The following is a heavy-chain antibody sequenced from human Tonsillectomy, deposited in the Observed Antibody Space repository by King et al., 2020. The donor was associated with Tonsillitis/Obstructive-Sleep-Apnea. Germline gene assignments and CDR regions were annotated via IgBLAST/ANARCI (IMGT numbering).Heavy chain of an antibody. J-gene: IGHJ4*02. CDR2: IKSKTDGGTT. D-gene: IGHD4-23*01. CDR1: GFTFSNAW. CDR3: TTEPDCGGNVFDY. V-gene: IGHV3-15*07. Sequence: VQLVESGGGLVKPGGSLRLSCAASGFTFSNAWMNWVRQAPGKGLEWVGRIKSKTDGGTTDYAAPVKGRFTIPRDDSKNTLYLQMNSLKTEDTAVYYCTTEPDCGGNVFDYWGQGTLVTVSS.